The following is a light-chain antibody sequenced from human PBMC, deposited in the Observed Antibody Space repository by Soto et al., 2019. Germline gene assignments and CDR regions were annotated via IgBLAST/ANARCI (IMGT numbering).Light chain of an antibody. CDR2: RAS. CDR3: QQYTSPPWT. V-gene: IGKV3-20*01. J-gene: IGKJ1*01. CDR1: QSVPGNY. Sequence: EIVLTQSPGTLSLSLGEIATLSCRASQSVPGNYLAWLQQRPGQAPRLLIHRASTRATGIPDRFSGSGSGTDFTLTISRMEPEDFAVYYCQQYTSPPWTLGQGTKVETK.